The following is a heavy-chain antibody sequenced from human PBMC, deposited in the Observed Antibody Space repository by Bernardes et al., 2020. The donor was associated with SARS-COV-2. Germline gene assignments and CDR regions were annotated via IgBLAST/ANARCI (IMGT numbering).Heavy chain of an antibody. CDR2: ISSSSSYI. Sequence: GGSLRLSCAASGFTFSSYSMNWVRQAPGKGLEWVSSISSSSSYIYYADSVKGRFTISRDNAKNSLYLQMNSLRAEDTAVYYCASGCSSTSCFRYDAFDIWGQGTMVTVSS. V-gene: IGHV3-21*01. J-gene: IGHJ3*02. D-gene: IGHD2-2*01. CDR3: ASGCSSTSCFRYDAFDI. CDR1: GFTFSSYS.